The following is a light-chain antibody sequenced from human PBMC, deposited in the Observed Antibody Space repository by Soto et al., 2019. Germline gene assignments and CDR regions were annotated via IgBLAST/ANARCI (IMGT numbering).Light chain of an antibody. CDR3: ISYTTSTTSDV. CDR1: SSDVGLYNY. V-gene: IGLV2-14*01. CDR2: EVS. J-gene: IGLJ1*01. Sequence: QSALTQPASVSGSPGQSITISCTGTSSDVGLYNYVSWYQQYPGKAPKLMIFEVSNRPSGVSNRFSGSKSGNTASLTISGPQAEDGADYYCISYTTSTTSDVFGTGTKVPVL.